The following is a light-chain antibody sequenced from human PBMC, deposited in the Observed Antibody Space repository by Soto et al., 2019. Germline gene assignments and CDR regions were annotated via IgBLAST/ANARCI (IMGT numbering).Light chain of an antibody. CDR3: QQRSNWPFT. J-gene: IGKJ5*01. V-gene: IGKV3-11*01. CDR2: DAS. Sequence: EIVLTPSPATLYLSPGERATLSCRASQSVSSYLAWYQQKPGQAPRLLIYDASNRATGIPARFSGSGSGTDFTLTISSLEAEDFAVYYCQQRSNWPFTFGQGTRLEIK. CDR1: QSVSSY.